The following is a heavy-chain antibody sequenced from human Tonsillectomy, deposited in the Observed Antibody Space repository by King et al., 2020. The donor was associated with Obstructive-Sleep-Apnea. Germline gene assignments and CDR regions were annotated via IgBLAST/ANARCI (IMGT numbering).Heavy chain of an antibody. J-gene: IGHJ4*02. D-gene: IGHD3-22*01. Sequence: VQLVESGGGLVQPGGSLRLSCAASGFTFSSYSMNWVRQAPGKGLEWVSYISSSSSSIYYADSVKGRFTISRDNAKNSLYLQMNSLRAEDTAVYYCARDRNTYYDSSGYCPDNDYWGQGTLVTVSS. CDR2: ISSSSSSI. V-gene: IGHV3-48*04. CDR3: ARDRNTYYDSSGYCPDNDY. CDR1: GFTFSSYS.